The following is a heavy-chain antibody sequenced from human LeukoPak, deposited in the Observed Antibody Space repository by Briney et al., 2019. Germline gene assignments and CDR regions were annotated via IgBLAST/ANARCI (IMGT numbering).Heavy chain of an antibody. CDR2: IYNSGSA. Sequence: SETLSLTCAVSGGSISSGGYSWSWIRQPPGKGLEWIGHIYNSGSAYYNPSLKSRVAISVDRSKNQFSLKLSSVTAADTAVYYCARAPITMVRGVIQSPGYFDLWGRGTLVTVSS. V-gene: IGHV4-30-2*01. CDR3: ARAPITMVRGVIQSPGYFDL. CDR1: GGSISSGGYS. J-gene: IGHJ2*01. D-gene: IGHD3-10*01.